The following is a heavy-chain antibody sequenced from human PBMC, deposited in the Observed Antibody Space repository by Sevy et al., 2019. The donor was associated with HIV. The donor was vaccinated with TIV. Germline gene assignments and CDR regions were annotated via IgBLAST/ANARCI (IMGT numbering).Heavy chain of an antibody. D-gene: IGHD2-15*01. V-gene: IGHV3-23*01. J-gene: IGHJ6*02. CDR2: ISGSGPYT. Sequence: GGSLRLSCAASEFTFSSYAMSWVRQAPGKGLEWVSSISGSGPYTYYADSVEGRFTISRDNSKNTLYVQMNSLRAEDKAVYYCAKGFCSGGTCPRDYYYYGMDVWGQGTTVTVSS. CDR3: AKGFCSGGTCPRDYYYYGMDV. CDR1: EFTFSSYA.